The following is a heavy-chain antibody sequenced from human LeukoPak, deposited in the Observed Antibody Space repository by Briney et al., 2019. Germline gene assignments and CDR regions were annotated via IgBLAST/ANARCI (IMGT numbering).Heavy chain of an antibody. CDR3: AKDMSGDTAMVGFDY. Sequence: PGRSLRLSCAASGFTFDDYAMHWVRQAPGKGLEWVSGISWNSGSIGYADSVKGRFTISRDNAKNSLYLQMNSLRAEDTALYYCAKDMSGDTAMVGFDYWGQGTLVTVSS. V-gene: IGHV3-9*01. J-gene: IGHJ4*02. CDR2: ISWNSGSI. CDR1: GFTFDDYA. D-gene: IGHD5-18*01.